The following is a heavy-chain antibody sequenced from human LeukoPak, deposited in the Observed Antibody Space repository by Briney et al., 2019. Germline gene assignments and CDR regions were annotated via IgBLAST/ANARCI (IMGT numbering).Heavy chain of an antibody. Sequence: GGSLRLSCAASGFPFSDYEMNWVRQAPGKGLEWISYISSGDNTTYYLDSLKGRFTISRDNAQNSLFLHMSSLRAEDTGVYYCARTHVEAAFDLWGQGTMVTVSS. D-gene: IGHD3-16*01. CDR3: ARTHVEAAFDL. CDR2: ISSGDNTT. J-gene: IGHJ3*01. V-gene: IGHV3-48*03. CDR1: GFPFSDYE.